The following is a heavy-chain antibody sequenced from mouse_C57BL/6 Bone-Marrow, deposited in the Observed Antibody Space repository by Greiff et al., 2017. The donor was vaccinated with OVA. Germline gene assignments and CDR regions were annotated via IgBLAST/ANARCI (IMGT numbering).Heavy chain of an antibody. Sequence: EVQLQQSGPELVKPGASVKISCKASGYSFTGYYMNWVKQSPEKSLEWIGEINPSTGGTTYNQKFKGKATLTVDKSSSTAYMQLKSLTSEDSAVYYCARCDCYFYAMDYWGQGTSVTVSS. CDR1: GYSFTGYY. CDR2: INPSTGGT. D-gene: IGHD2-3*01. J-gene: IGHJ4*01. CDR3: ARCDCYFYAMDY. V-gene: IGHV1-42*01.